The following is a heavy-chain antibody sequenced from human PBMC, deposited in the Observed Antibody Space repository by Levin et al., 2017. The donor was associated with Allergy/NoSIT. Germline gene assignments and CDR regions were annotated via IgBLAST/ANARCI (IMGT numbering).Heavy chain of an antibody. V-gene: IGHV1-2*06. CDR1: GYTFTNYY. CDR2: IHPNGGGT. D-gene: IGHD5-18*01. CDR3: AGGEGYMYGLDS. J-gene: IGHJ4*02. Sequence: KVSCKASGYTFTNYYMHWVRQAPGHGLEWVGRIHPNGGGTDYAQKFQGRVTITRDASIGTAYLELSRLTSDDTAIYYCAGGEGYMYGLDSWGQGTLVTVSS.